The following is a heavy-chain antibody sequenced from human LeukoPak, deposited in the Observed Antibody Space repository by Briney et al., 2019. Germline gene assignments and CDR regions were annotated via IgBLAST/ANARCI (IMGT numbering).Heavy chain of an antibody. J-gene: IGHJ6*02. V-gene: IGHV1-69*13. CDR3: ARGEGTYHGMDV. Sequence: ASVKVSCKASGGTFSSYAISWVRQAPGQGLEWMGGIIPIFGTANYAQKFQGRVTITADESTSTAYMELSSLRSEDTAVYYCARGEGTYHGMDVWGQGTTVTVSS. CDR2: IIPIFGTA. D-gene: IGHD3-10*01. CDR1: GGTFSSYA.